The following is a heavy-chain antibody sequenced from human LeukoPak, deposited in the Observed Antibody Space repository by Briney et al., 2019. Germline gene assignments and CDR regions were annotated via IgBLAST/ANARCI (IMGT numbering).Heavy chain of an antibody. V-gene: IGHV3-23*01. Sequence: GSLRLSCAASGFTFSSYALTWVRQPPGKGLEWVSAISASGSGTYYAASVRGRFTISRDNSKNTMYVQMNSLRVEDTAVYYCAKVWGGSSGWYYFDYWGQGTRVTVSP. CDR2: ISASGSGT. D-gene: IGHD6-19*01. J-gene: IGHJ4*02. CDR1: GFTFSSYA. CDR3: AKVWGGSSGWYYFDY.